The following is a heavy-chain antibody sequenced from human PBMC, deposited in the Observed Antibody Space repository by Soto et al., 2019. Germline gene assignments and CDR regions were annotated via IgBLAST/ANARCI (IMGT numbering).Heavy chain of an antibody. D-gene: IGHD2-15*01. CDR3: ASQCSGGSCYSVYYYGMDV. CDR2: ISSSSSYI. Sequence: GGSLRLSCAASGFTFSSYSMNWVRQAPRKGLEWVSSISSSSSYIYYADSVKGRFTISRDNAKNSLYLQMNSLRAEDTAVYYCASQCSGGSCYSVYYYGMDVWGQGTTVTVSS. V-gene: IGHV3-21*01. CDR1: GFTFSSYS. J-gene: IGHJ6*02.